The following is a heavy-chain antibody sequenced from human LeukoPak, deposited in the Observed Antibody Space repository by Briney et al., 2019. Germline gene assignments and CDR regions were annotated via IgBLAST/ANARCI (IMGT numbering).Heavy chain of an antibody. CDR2: ISTSSSYI. CDR3: ARTSINMVRGVIHYMDV. CDR1: GFTFSSYW. D-gene: IGHD3-10*01. V-gene: IGHV3-21*01. Sequence: PGGSLRLSCAASGFTFSSYWMSWVRQAPGKGLEWVSSISTSSSYIYYGDSVRGRFTVSRDNAKNSLYLQMNSLRAEDTAVYYCARTSINMVRGVIHYMDVWGKGTTVTISS. J-gene: IGHJ6*03.